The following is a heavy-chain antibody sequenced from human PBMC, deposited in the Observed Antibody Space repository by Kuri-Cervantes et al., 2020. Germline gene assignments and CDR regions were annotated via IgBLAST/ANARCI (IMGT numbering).Heavy chain of an antibody. V-gene: IGHV3-7*01. J-gene: IGHJ4*02. CDR1: GFTFSSYW. Sequence: GESLKISCAASGFTFSSYWMSWVRQAPGKGLEWVANIKQDGSEKYYVDSVKGRFTISRDNAKNSLYLQMNSLRAEDTAVYYCARDTYYDSSSPLDYWGQGTLVTVSS. D-gene: IGHD3-22*01. CDR3: ARDTYYDSSSPLDY. CDR2: IKQDGSEK.